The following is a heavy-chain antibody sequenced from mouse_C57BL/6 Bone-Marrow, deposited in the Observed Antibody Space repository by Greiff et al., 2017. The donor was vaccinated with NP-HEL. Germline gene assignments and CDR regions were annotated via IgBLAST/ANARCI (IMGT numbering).Heavy chain of an antibody. V-gene: IGHV5-17*01. CDR2: ISSGSSTI. CDR3: ARTPYYGSSPWYFDY. D-gene: IGHD1-1*01. Sequence: EVQGVESGGGLVKPGGSLKLSCAASGFTFSDYGMHWVRQAPEKGLEWVAYISSGSSTIYYADTVKGRFTISRDNAKNTLFMQMPSLRSEDTAMYYCARTPYYGSSPWYFDYWGQGTTLTVSS. J-gene: IGHJ2*01. CDR1: GFTFSDYG.